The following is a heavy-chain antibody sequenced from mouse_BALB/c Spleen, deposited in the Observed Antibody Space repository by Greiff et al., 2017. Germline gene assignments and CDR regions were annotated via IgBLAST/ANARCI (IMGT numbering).Heavy chain of an antibody. CDR2: IWGGGST. J-gene: IGHJ4*01. V-gene: IGHV2-6-5*01. D-gene: IGHD2-3*01. CDR1: GFSLTDYG. Sequence: QVQLQQSGPGLVAPSQSLSITCTVSGFSLTDYGVSWIRQPPGKGLEWLGVIWGGGSTYYYSALRSRLSISKDNSKSQVFLKMNSLQTDDTAMYYCAKDGVYAMDYWGQGTSVTVSS. CDR3: AKDGVYAMDY.